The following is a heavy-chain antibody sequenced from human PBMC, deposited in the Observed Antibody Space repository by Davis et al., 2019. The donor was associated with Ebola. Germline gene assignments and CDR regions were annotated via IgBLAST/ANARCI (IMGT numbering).Heavy chain of an antibody. J-gene: IGHJ4*02. CDR2: VNPSGGST. D-gene: IGHD2-15*01. V-gene: IGHV1-46*01. Sequence: AASVKVSCKAFGYTFTSYYIHWVRQAPGQGLEWMGIVNPSGGSTTYAQKFQGRVTITADKSTSTAYMELSSLRSEDTAVYYCARDRCSGGSCYLGGTPPDYWGQGTLVTVSS. CDR3: ARDRCSGGSCYLGGTPPDY. CDR1: GYTFTSYY.